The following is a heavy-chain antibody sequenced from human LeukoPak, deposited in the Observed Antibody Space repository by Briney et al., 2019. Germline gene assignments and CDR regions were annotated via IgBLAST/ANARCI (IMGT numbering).Heavy chain of an antibody. CDR2: INKDGSER. D-gene: IGHD4-17*01. CDR3: ARESKGRSKIDY. CDR1: GFTFSGYW. V-gene: IGHV3-7*01. Sequence: GGSLRLSCAASGFTFSGYWMSWIRQAPGKGLEWVANINKDGSERYNVDSVKGRFTISRDNANKSLYLQMNSLRAEDTSVYYCARESKGRSKIDYWGQGTLVTVSS. J-gene: IGHJ4*02.